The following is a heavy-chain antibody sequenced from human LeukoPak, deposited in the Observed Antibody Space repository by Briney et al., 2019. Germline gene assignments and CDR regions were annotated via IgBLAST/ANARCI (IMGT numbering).Heavy chain of an antibody. V-gene: IGHV3-30-3*01. Sequence: GGSLRLSCAASGFTFSSYAMHWVRQAPGKGLEWVAVISYDGSNKYYADSVKGRFTISRDNSKNTLYLQMNSLRAEDTAVYYCARDYFYSTPVLDYWGQGTLVTVSS. D-gene: IGHD3-22*01. CDR3: ARDYFYSTPVLDY. CDR2: ISYDGSNK. J-gene: IGHJ4*02. CDR1: GFTFSSYA.